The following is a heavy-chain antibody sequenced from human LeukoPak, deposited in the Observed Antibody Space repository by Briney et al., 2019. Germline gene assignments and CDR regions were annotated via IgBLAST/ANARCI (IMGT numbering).Heavy chain of an antibody. CDR3: ARTPTTVANSGVLYYMDV. Sequence: GAAVKVSCKASGYTFTSYGISWVRQAPGQGLEWMGWISAYNGNTNYAQKLQGRVTMTTDTSTSTAYMELRSLRSDDTAVYYCARTPTTVANSGVLYYMDVWGKGTTVTVSS. V-gene: IGHV1-18*01. J-gene: IGHJ6*03. CDR1: GYTFTSYG. D-gene: IGHD4-23*01. CDR2: ISAYNGNT.